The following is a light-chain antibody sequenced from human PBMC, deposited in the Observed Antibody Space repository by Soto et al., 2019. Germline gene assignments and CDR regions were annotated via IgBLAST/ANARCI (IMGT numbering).Light chain of an antibody. CDR3: QHYGGSPPLT. V-gene: IGKV3-20*01. J-gene: IGKJ4*01. CDR2: GAS. CDR1: QRGRSTH. Sequence: ENVFTPSPGTLSFFPGGKSTPSIRGRQRGRSTHLAWYQQKPGQAPSLLIYGASSRAAGIPDRFSGSGSGTDFTLTISRLEPEDFAVYYCQHYGGSPPLTFGGGTKVDIK.